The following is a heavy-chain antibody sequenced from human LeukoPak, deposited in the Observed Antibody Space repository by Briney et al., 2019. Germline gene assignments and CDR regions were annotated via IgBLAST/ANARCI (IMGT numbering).Heavy chain of an antibody. CDR3: ARPYYYGSGSYYWA. CDR1: GGSISSSNW. J-gene: IGHJ4*02. V-gene: IGHV4-4*02. D-gene: IGHD3-10*01. CDR2: IYHSGST. Sequence: SETLSLTCAVSGGSISSSNWWSWVRQPPGKGLEWIGEIYHSGSTNYNPSLKSRVTISVDTSKNQFSLKLSSVTAADTAVYYCARPYYYGSGSYYWAWGQGTLVTVSS.